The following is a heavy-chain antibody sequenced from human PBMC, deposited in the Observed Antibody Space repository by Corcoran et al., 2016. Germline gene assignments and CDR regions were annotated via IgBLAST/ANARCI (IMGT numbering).Heavy chain of an antibody. V-gene: IGHV3-30*18. CDR1: GFTFSSYG. D-gene: IGHD3-16*02. CDR2: ISYDGSNK. J-gene: IGHJ4*02. CDR3: AKGLQYYDYVGGSYRYYPEGYFDY. Sequence: QVQLVESGGGVVQPGRSLRLSCAASGFTFSSYGMHWVRQAPGKGLEWVAVISYDGSNKYYADSVKGRFTISRDNSKNTLYLQMNSLRAEDTAVYYCAKGLQYYDYVGGSYRYYPEGYFDYWGQGTLVTVSS.